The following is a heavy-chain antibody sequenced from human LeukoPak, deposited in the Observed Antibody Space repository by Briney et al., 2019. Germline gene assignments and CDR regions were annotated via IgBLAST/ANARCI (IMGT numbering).Heavy chain of an antibody. CDR2: INQDERDR. CDR1: GFTFRSHW. J-gene: IGHJ4*02. V-gene: IGHV3-7*01. Sequence: PGGSLRLSCAASGFTFRSHWMSWVRQAPGKGLEWVANINQDERDRYYVDSVKGRFTISRDNAKNSVYLQMNSLRAEDTAVYYCARHTLGYCNSGSCRPYTVDYWGQGTLVTVSS. D-gene: IGHD2-15*01. CDR3: ARHTLGYCNSGSCRPYTVDY.